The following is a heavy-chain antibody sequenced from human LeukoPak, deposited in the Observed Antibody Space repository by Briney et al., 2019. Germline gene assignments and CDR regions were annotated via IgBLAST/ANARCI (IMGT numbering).Heavy chain of an antibody. V-gene: IGHV3-23*01. D-gene: IGHD6-6*01. Sequence: GGSLRLSCAASGFIFSDYAMSWVRQAPGKGLEWVSAISGGDVGTFYADSVRGRFTISRDNSNNTLYLQMNSLRAEDTAVYYCAKDQYSSSSFDYWGQGTLVTVSS. CDR3: AKDQYSSSSFDY. CDR2: ISGGDVGT. J-gene: IGHJ4*02. CDR1: GFIFSDYA.